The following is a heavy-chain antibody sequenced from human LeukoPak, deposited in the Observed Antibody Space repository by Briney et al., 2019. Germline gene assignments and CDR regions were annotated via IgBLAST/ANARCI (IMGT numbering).Heavy chain of an antibody. D-gene: IGHD2-2*01. V-gene: IGHV2-5*01. J-gene: IGHJ6*02. CDR1: GGSISSYYW. Sequence: TLSLTCTVSGGSISSYYWSWIRQPPGKALEWLALIYWNDDKRYSPSLKSRLTITKDTSKNQVVLTMTNMDPVDTATYYCAHRVEYQLLLRSYYYYGMDVWGQGTTVTVSS. CDR2: IYWNDDK. CDR3: AHRVEYQLLLRSYYYYGMDV.